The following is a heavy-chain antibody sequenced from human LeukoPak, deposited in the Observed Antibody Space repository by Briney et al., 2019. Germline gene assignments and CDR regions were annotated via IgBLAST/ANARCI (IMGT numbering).Heavy chain of an antibody. J-gene: IGHJ4*02. CDR2: ISYDGSVK. V-gene: IGHV3-30*18. Sequence: GGSLRLSCAASGFIFTNYWMTWVRQAPGKGLEWVAVISYDGSVKYYSDSVKGRFTISRDSSKNTLYLQMNSLRAEDTAVYYCAKEEQQLISHGFDYWGQGTLVTVSS. CDR3: AKEEQQLISHGFDY. D-gene: IGHD6-13*01. CDR1: GFIFTNYW.